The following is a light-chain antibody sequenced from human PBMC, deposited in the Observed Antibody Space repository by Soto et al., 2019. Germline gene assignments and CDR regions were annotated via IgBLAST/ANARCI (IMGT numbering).Light chain of an antibody. CDR2: RNN. J-gene: IGLJ2*01. CDR3: AAWDDSLSVV. Sequence: QSVLTQPPSASGTPGQRVTISCSGSSSNIGSNYVYWYQQLPGTAPKLLIYRNNQRPSGVPDRFSGSKSGTSASLAISGLRSEDEAYDYCAAWDDSLSVVFGGGTKLTVL. CDR1: SSNIGSNY. V-gene: IGLV1-47*01.